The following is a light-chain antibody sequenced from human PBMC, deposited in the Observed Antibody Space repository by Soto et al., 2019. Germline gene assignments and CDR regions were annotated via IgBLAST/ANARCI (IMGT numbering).Light chain of an antibody. CDR2: DAS. CDR3: QQRSNWPLT. CDR1: QSVSSY. J-gene: IGKJ4*01. Sequence: EIVLTQSPATLSLSPGERATLSCRASQSVSSYLAWYQQKPGQAPRLLIYDASNKATGLPARCSGSGSGTDSTLTISSLAPEDFAFYYCQQRSNWPLTFGGGTKVEIK. V-gene: IGKV3-11*01.